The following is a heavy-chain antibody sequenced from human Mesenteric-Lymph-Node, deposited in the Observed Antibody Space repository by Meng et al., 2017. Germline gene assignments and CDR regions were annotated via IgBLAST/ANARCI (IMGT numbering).Heavy chain of an antibody. CDR2: IRSKTYGGTT. CDR3: TRGVRLDY. D-gene: IGHD3-10*01. J-gene: IGHJ4*02. Sequence: GGSLRLSCAASGFTFSDHYMDWVRQAPGKGLEWVGSIRSKTYGGTTEYAASVKGRFTISREDSRNVAYLQMNSLKTEDTAVYYCTRGVRLDYWGQGTLVTVSS. V-gene: IGHV3-49*04. CDR1: GFTFSDHY.